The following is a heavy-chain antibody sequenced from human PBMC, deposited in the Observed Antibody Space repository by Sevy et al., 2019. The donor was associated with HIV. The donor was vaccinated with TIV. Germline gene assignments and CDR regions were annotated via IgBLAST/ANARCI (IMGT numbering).Heavy chain of an antibody. CDR3: ARGQWLVHDY. CDR2: IYYCGST. CDR1: GGSISSSSYY. J-gene: IGHJ4*02. V-gene: IGHV4-39*01. D-gene: IGHD6-19*01. Sequence: SETLSLTCTVSGGSISSSSYYWGWIRQPPGKGLEWIGSIYYCGSTYYNPSLKSRVTISVDTSKNQFSLKLSSVTAADTAVYYCARGQWLVHDYWGQGTLVTVSS.